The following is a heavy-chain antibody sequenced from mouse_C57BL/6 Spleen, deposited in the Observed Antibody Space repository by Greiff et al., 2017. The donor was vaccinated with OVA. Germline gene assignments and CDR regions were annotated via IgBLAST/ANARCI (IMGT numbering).Heavy chain of an antibody. V-gene: IGHV1-50*01. J-gene: IGHJ1*03. CDR2: IDPSDSYT. D-gene: IGHD1-2*01. CDR1: GYTFTSYW. Sequence: QVQLQQPGAELVKPGASVKLSCKASGYTFTSYWMQWVKQRPGQGLEWIGEIDPSDSYTNYNQKFKGKATLTVDTSSSTAYMQLSSLTSEDSAVYYCARGGDYYGPLWYFDVWGTGTTVTVSS. CDR3: ARGGDYYGPLWYFDV.